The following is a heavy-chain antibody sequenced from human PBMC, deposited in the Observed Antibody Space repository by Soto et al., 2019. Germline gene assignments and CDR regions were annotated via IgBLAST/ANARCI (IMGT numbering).Heavy chain of an antibody. V-gene: IGHV1-3*01. J-gene: IGHJ4*02. CDR1: GYSFTSYA. Sequence: ASVKVSCKATGYSFTSYAMHWVRQAPGQRLEWMGWINAGNGNTKYSQKFQGRVTITRDTSASTAYMELSSLRSEDTAVYYCARDDSGFSGSHYIDYFNYWGQGALVTVSS. CDR2: INAGNGNT. CDR3: ARDDSGFSGSHYIDYFNY. D-gene: IGHD1-26*01.